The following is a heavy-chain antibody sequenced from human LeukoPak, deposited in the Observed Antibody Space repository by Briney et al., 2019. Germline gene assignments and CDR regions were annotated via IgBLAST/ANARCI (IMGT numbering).Heavy chain of an antibody. Sequence: YSXXXVRQAXXXXLEXISYINDGSTTIYYADSVKGRFPISRDNSKNTLYLQMNSLRAEDTAVYYCAKLVGIVVVPAAIMDYWGQGTLVTVSS. CDR1: YS. CDR3: AKLVGIVVVPAAIMDY. D-gene: IGHD2-2*01. J-gene: IGHJ4*02. V-gene: IGHV3-48*01. CDR2: INDGSTTI.